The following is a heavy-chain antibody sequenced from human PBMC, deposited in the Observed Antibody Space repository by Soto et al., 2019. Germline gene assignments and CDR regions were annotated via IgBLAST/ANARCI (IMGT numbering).Heavy chain of an antibody. V-gene: IGHV4-4*07. CDR3: VRDGSKTLRDCFDP. Sequence: SENLSLTCSVSGGSMSKFYWSWIRKTAGKGLEWMGRVYATGTSDYNPSLRSRIAMSVDISKKTFSLRLRSVTAADTGVYYCVRDGSKTLRDCFDPWGQGIWVTVS. CDR2: VYATGTS. D-gene: IGHD4-17*01. CDR1: GGSMSKFY. J-gene: IGHJ5*02.